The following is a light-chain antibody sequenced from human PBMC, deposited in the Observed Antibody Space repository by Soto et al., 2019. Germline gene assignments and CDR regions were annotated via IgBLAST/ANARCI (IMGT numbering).Light chain of an antibody. CDR3: QQRGNWPPST. Sequence: IVVTQSAATLSLSPGERATLACRASQGIXTYFAWVEAKPGQAPRVLTXAQSNRATGIPARFSGSGSGKDFTLTISSLEPEEFAVYYCQQRGNWPPSTFGQGTRLEIK. CDR1: QGIXTY. CDR2: AQS. J-gene: IGKJ5*01. V-gene: IGKV3-11*01.